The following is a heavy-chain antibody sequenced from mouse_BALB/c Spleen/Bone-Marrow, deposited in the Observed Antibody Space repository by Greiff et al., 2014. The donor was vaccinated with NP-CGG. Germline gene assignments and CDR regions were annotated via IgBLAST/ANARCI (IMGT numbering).Heavy chain of an antibody. V-gene: IGHV1S22*01. CDR2: IYPGSGRT. CDR3: TRREGAYYGNYVGYFDY. J-gene: IGHJ2*01. Sequence: LQESGSELVRPGASVKLSCKASGYTFTSYWMHWVRQRHGQGLEWIGNIYPGSGRTYYDEKFKNKVSLTVDTSSSTAYMHLSSLTSKDSAVYYCTRREGAYYGNYVGYFDYWGQGTTLTVSS. D-gene: IGHD2-10*01. CDR1: GYTFTSYW.